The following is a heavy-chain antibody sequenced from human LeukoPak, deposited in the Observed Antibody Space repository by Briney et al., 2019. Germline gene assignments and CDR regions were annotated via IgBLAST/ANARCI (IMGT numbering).Heavy chain of an antibody. V-gene: IGHV3-23*01. CDR2: ISGSGGST. J-gene: IGHJ4*02. CDR3: TTDKDYGDYLRLFDY. CDR1: GFTFSSYA. Sequence: GGSLRLSCAASGFTFSSYAMSWVRQAPGKGLEWVSAISGSGGSTYYADSVKGRFTISRDNSKNTLYLQMNSLKTEDTAVYYCTTDKDYGDYLRLFDYWGQGTLVTVS. D-gene: IGHD4-17*01.